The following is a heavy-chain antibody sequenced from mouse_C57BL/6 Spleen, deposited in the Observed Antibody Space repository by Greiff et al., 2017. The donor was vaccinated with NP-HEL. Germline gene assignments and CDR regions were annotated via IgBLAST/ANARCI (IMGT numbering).Heavy chain of an antibody. CDR1: GYTFTSYW. Sequence: QVQLQQPGAELVKPGASVKVSCKASGYTFTSYWMHWVKQRPGQGLEWIGRIHPSDSDTNYNQKFKGKATLTVDKSSSTAYMQLSSLTSEDSAVYYCARITTVVAPDWYFDVWGTGTTVTVSS. CDR2: IHPSDSDT. D-gene: IGHD1-1*01. J-gene: IGHJ1*03. CDR3: ARITTVVAPDWYFDV. V-gene: IGHV1-74*01.